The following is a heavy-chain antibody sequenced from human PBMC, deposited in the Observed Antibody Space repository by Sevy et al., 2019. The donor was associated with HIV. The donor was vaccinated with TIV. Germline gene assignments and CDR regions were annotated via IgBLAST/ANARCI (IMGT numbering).Heavy chain of an antibody. J-gene: IGHJ4*02. D-gene: IGHD6-19*01. V-gene: IGHV3-43*01. CDR2: ISWDGGST. CDR1: GFTFDDYT. CDR3: AKMARGWYYFDY. Sequence: GGSLRLSCAASGFTFDDYTMHWVRQAPGKGLEWVSLISWDGGSTYYADSVKGRFTISRDNNKNSLYLQMNSLRTEDTALYYCAKMARGWYYFDYWGQGTLVTVSS.